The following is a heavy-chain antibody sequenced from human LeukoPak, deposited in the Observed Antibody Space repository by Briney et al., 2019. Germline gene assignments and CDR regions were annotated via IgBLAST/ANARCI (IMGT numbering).Heavy chain of an antibody. CDR3: SRESGPFSPFGH. CDR1: GGSITSTNY. D-gene: IGHD1-26*01. V-gene: IGHV4-4*02. CDR2: ISLSGYT. Sequence: SETLSLTCGVSGGSITSTNYWSWVRQPPGQGLEWIGEISLSGYTGFNPSLRSRVTISLDASKNHLSLNLASVTAADTAVYYCSRESGPFSPFGHWGQGILVTVTS. J-gene: IGHJ4*02.